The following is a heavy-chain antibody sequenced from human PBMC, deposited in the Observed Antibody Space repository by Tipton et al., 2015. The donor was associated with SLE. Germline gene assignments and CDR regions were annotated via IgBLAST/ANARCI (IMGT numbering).Heavy chain of an antibody. CDR1: GASISISTYTSSSYY. D-gene: IGHD6-19*01. V-gene: IGHV4-39*07. J-gene: IGHJ4*02. CDR3: ARVAVSEVFDY. CDR2: IYYSGST. Sequence: TLSLTCTVSGASISISTYTSSSYYWGWIRQPPGKGLEWIGAIYYSGSTHYNPSLKSRVTISLDTSKNQFSLKLVSVTAADTAVYYCARVAVSEVFDYWSQGTLVTVSS.